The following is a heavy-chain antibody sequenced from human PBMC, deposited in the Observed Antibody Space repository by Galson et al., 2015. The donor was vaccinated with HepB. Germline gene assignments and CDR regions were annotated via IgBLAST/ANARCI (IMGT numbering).Heavy chain of an antibody. J-gene: IGHJ6*02. CDR1: GFTFGNYS. Sequence: SLRLSCAASGFTFGNYSMNWVRQAPGKGLEWVSSISSSSSYIYYADSVKGRFTISRDNAKNSLYLQMNSLRAEDTAVYYCARDDAYGEFLSAHYYYYGMDVWGQGTTVTVSS. CDR2: ISSSSSYI. V-gene: IGHV3-21*01. CDR3: ARDDAYGEFLSAHYYYYGMDV. D-gene: IGHD4-17*01.